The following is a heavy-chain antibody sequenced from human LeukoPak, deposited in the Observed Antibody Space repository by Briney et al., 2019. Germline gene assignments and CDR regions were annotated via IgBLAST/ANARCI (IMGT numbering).Heavy chain of an antibody. CDR2: ISYDGSNK. CDR1: GFTFSSYA. V-gene: IGHV3-30-3*01. D-gene: IGHD2-2*01. Sequence: PGGSLRLSCAASGFTFSSYAMHWVRQAPGKGLEWVAVISYDGSNKYYADSVKGRFTISRDNSKNTLYLQMNSLRAEDTAVYYCAKGRRALGYCSSTSCSPALDYWGQGTLVTVSS. J-gene: IGHJ4*02. CDR3: AKGRRALGYCSSTSCSPALDY.